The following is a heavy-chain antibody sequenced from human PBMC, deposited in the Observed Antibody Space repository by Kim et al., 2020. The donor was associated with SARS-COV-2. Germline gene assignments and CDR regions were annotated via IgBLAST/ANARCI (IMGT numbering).Heavy chain of an antibody. J-gene: IGHJ6*02. D-gene: IGHD6-6*01. V-gene: IGHV3-23*05. CDR2: IYSSGGST. Sequence: GGSLRLSCAASGFSFRNYAMSWVRQAPGRGLERVSAIYSSGGSTFYADSVKGRFTVSRDNSKNMLYLQMNSLRAEDTAVYYCAKDPPLGDYVYYSLDVWGQGTTVIVSS. CDR1: GFSFRNYA. CDR3: AKDPPLGDYVYYSLDV.